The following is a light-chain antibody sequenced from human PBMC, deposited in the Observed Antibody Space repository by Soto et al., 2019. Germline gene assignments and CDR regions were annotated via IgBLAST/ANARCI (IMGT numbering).Light chain of an antibody. V-gene: IGKV3-15*01. Sequence: EILMTQSPATLSVSPGERATLSCRASQFVGSNLAWYQHKPGQAPRLLIYGASTRATGIPARFSGSGSGTEFTLTISSLQSEDFAVYYCQQYNNWPRTFGQGTKLEIK. CDR1: QFVGSN. CDR2: GAS. J-gene: IGKJ2*01. CDR3: QQYNNWPRT.